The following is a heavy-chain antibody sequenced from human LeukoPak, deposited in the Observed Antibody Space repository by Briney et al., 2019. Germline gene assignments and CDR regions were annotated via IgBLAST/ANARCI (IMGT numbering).Heavy chain of an antibody. D-gene: IGHD3-10*01. CDR3: ARGRECGDY. CDR2: ISSSSSYI. CDR1: GLTFSSYS. V-gene: IGHV3-21*01. Sequence: KPGGSPRLSCAASGLTFSSYSMNWVRQAPGKGPEWVSSISSSSSYIYYADSVKGRFTISRDNAKNSLYLQMNRLRAEDTAVYYCARGRECGDYWGQGTLVTVSS. J-gene: IGHJ4*02.